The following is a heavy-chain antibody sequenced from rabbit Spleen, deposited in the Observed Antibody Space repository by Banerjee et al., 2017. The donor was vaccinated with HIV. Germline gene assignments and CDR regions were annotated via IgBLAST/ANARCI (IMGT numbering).Heavy chain of an antibody. J-gene: IGHJ6*01. Sequence: QSLEESGGDLVKPGASLTLTCTASGFSFSSSYYMCWVRQAPGKGLEWIACIDTGSSGFTYFATWAKGRFTCSKTSSTTVTLQMTRLTAADTATYFCARDTSSSFSSYGMDLWAQGPSSPS. D-gene: IGHD1-1*01. CDR1: GFSFSSSYY. CDR3: ARDTSSSFSSYGMDL. CDR2: IDTGSSGFT. V-gene: IGHV1S40*01.